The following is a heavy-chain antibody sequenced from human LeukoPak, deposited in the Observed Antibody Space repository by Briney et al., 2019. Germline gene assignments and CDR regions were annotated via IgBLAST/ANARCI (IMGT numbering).Heavy chain of an antibody. V-gene: IGHV3-23*01. D-gene: IGHD1-26*01. CDR2: ISGSGGST. J-gene: IGHJ4*02. CDR1: GFTFSSYA. Sequence: PGGSLRLSCAASGFTFSSYAMSWVRQAPGKGLEWVSAISGSGGSTYYADSVKGRFTISRDNSKNTLYLQMNSLRAEDTAVYYCVRYSGSRHTLDYWGQGALVSVSS. CDR3: VRYSGSRHTLDY.